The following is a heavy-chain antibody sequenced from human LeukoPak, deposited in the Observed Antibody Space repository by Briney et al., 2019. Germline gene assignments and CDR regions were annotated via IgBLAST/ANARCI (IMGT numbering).Heavy chain of an antibody. J-gene: IGHJ3*02. CDR3: ARDIWVQYYDILTAYDAFDI. D-gene: IGHD3-9*01. CDR2: ISSCSSYI. Sequence: PGGSLRLSCAASGFTFSSYSMNWVRQAPGKGLEWVSSISSCSSYIYYADSVKGRFTISRDNAKNSLYLQMNSLRAEDTAVYYCARDIWVQYYDILTAYDAFDIWGQGTMVTVSS. V-gene: IGHV3-21*01. CDR1: GFTFSSYS.